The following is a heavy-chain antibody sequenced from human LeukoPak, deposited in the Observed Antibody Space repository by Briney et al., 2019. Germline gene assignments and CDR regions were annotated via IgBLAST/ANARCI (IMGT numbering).Heavy chain of an antibody. Sequence: SVKVSCKASGFTFTSSAVQWVRQARGQRLEWIGWIVVGSGNTNYAQKFQGRVTITRDMSTSTAYMELSSLRSEDTAVYYCAAVRGYSSSWEFDYWGQGTLVTVSS. CDR1: GFTFTSSA. CDR3: AAVRGYSSSWEFDY. D-gene: IGHD6-13*01. CDR2: IVVGSGNT. V-gene: IGHV1-58*01. J-gene: IGHJ4*02.